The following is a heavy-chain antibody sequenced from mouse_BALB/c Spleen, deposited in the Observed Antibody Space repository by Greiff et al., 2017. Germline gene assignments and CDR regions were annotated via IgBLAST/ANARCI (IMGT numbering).Heavy chain of an antibody. V-gene: IGHV5-6-3*01. J-gene: IGHJ2*01. D-gene: IGHD3-1*01. CDR2: INSNGGST. CDR3: ASGDGHY. CDR1: GFTFSSYG. Sequence: EVMLVESGGGLVQPGGSLKLSCAASGFTFSSYGMSWVRQTPDKRLELVATINSNGGSTYYPDSVKGRFTISRDNAKNTLYLQMSSLKSEDTAMYYCASGDGHYWGQGTTLTVSS.